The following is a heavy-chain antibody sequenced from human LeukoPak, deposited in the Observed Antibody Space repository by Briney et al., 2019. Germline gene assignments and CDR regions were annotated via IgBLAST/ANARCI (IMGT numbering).Heavy chain of an antibody. J-gene: IGHJ4*02. D-gene: IGHD6-13*01. Sequence: GGSLRPSCAASGFTFSSYWMSWVRQAPGKGLEWVANIKQDGSEKYYVDSLKGRFTISRDNAKNSLYLQMNSLRADDTAVYYCAKAGSSWYEYWGQGTLVTVSS. CDR1: GFTFSSYW. CDR3: AKAGSSWYEY. CDR2: IKQDGSEK. V-gene: IGHV3-7*01.